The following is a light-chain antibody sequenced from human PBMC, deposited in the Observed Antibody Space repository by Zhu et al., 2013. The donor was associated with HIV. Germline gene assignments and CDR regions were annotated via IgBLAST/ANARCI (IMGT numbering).Light chain of an antibody. CDR3: QQRYNWPPT. V-gene: IGKV3-11*01. CDR1: QSVSRY. Sequence: EIVLTQSPATLSLSPGERATLSCRASQSVSRYLAWYQQKPGQAPRLLIYDASNRATDIPARFSGSRSGTDFTLTISSLEPEDLAVYYCQQRYNWPPTFGGGTKVEIK. CDR2: DAS. J-gene: IGKJ4*01.